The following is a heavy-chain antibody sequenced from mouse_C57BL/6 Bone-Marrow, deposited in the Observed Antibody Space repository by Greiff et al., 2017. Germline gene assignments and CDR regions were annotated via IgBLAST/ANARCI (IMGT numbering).Heavy chain of an antibody. J-gene: IGHJ3*01. CDR2: IRNKANNHAT. V-gene: IGHV6-6*01. Sequence: EVKLVESGGGLVQPGGSMKLSCAASGFTFSDAWMDWVRQSPEKGLEWVAEIRNKANNHATYYAESVKGRFTISRDDSKSSVYLQMNSLRAEDTGIYYCTREELYYAVFAYWGQGTLVTVSA. D-gene: IGHD1-1*01. CDR3: TREELYYAVFAY. CDR1: GFTFSDAW.